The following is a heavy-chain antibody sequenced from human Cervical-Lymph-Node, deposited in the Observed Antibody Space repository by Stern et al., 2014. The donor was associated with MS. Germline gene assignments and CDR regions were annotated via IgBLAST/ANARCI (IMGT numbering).Heavy chain of an antibody. CDR1: GGTISSNV. V-gene: IGHV1-69*01. J-gene: IGHJ6*02. CDR3: ARAWGASDFYGMDV. D-gene: IGHD1-26*01. CDR2: IIPILSTV. Sequence: QVQLLQPGAEVKKPGSSVKVSCKASGGTISSNVISWVRQAPGQGLEWMGGIIPILSTVHYAQKFQGRVTITADASTSTAYMELTSLRSEDTAVYYCARAWGASDFYGMDVWGQGTTVTVSS.